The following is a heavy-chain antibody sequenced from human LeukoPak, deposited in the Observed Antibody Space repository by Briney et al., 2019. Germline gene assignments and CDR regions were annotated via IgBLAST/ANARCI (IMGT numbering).Heavy chain of an antibody. Sequence: PGGSLRLSCAASGFTVSSNYMSWVRQAPGKGLEWVSVIYSGGSTYYADSVKGRFTISRDNSKNTLYLQMNSLRAEDTAVYYCARDNGWIQLWFHFDYWGQGTLVTVSS. J-gene: IGHJ4*02. CDR1: GFTVSSNY. CDR3: ARDNGWIQLWFHFDY. D-gene: IGHD5-18*01. CDR2: IYSGGST. V-gene: IGHV3-53*01.